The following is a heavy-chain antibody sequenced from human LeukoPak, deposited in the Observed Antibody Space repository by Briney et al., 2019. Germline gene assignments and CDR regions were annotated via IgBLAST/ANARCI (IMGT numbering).Heavy chain of an antibody. J-gene: IGHJ5*02. CDR2: IYHSGST. D-gene: IGHD3-3*01. CDR1: GYSISSGYY. CDR3: AGSVYRNWFDP. Sequence: SETLSLTCTVSGYSISSGYYWGWIRQPPGKGLEWIGSIYHSGSTYYNPSLKSRVTISVDTSKNQFSLKLSSVTAADTAVYYCAGSVYRNWFDPWGQGTLVTVSS. V-gene: IGHV4-38-2*02.